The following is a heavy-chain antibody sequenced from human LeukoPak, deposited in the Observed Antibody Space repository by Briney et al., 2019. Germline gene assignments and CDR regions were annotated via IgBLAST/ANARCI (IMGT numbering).Heavy chain of an antibody. CDR2: INSDGSST. CDR1: GFTFSSYW. V-gene: IGHV3-74*01. D-gene: IGHD5-12*01. J-gene: IGHJ4*02. CDR3: ARVVGDGATYGPFDY. Sequence: GGSLRLSCAASGFTFSSYWMHWVRQVPGKGLVWVSRINSDGSSTTYADSVKGRFTISRDNAKNTLYLQMNSLRAEDTAVYYCARVVGDGATYGPFDYWGQGTLVTVSS.